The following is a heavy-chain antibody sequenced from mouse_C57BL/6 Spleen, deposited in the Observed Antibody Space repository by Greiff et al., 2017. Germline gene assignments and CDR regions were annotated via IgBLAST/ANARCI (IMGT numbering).Heavy chain of an antibody. J-gene: IGHJ3*01. Sequence: VQLQQSGPELVKPGASVKMSCKASGYTFTDYNMHWVKQSHGKSLEWIGYINPNNGGTSYNQKFKGKATLTVNKSSSTAYMELRSLTSEDSAVYYCAEGNYGAWFAYWGQGTLVTVSA. V-gene: IGHV1-22*01. CDR3: AEGNYGAWFAY. D-gene: IGHD2-1*01. CDR2: INPNNGGT. CDR1: GYTFTDYN.